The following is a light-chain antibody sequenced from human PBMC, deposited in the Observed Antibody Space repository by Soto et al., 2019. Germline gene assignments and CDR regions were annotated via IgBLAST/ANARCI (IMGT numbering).Light chain of an antibody. CDR1: SSDVGSYSF. Sequence: QSALTQPASVSGSPGQSITISCTGTSSDVGSYSFVSWYQQHPGKAPKLMIYEGIKRPSGVSNRFSGSKSGSTASLTISGLQAEDEADYYCCSYAGYSPVFGGGTKLTVL. CDR2: EGI. CDR3: CSYAGYSPV. J-gene: IGLJ3*02. V-gene: IGLV2-23*01.